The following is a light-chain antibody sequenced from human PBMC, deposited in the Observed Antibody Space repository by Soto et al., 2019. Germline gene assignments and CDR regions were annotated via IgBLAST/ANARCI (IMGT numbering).Light chain of an antibody. CDR1: SSDVCGYNY. J-gene: IGLJ2*01. Sequence: QSALTQPASVSGSPGQSITISCTGTSSDVCGYNYVSWYQQHPGKAPKLMIYEVSNRPSGGSNRFSGSKSGNTASLTISGLQAEDEADYYCSSYTSSSTLVFGGGTKLTVL. V-gene: IGLV2-14*01. CDR2: EVS. CDR3: SSYTSSSTLV.